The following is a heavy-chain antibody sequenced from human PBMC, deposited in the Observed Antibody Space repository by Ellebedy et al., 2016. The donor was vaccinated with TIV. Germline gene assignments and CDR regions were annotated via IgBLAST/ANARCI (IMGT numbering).Heavy chain of an antibody. CDR2: IFHSWST. Sequence: MPSETLSLTCFVSGSTISSGYYWGWRRQPPARVLEWIGSIFHSWSTYYRPSLKSRVTISVDTSKNQFSLKLSSVTAADTAVYYWARGPGRAARPDYYYGMDVWGQGTTVTVSS. D-gene: IGHD6-6*01. V-gene: IGHV4-38-2*02. J-gene: IGHJ6*02. CDR3: ARGPGRAARPDYYYGMDV. CDR1: GSTISSGYY.